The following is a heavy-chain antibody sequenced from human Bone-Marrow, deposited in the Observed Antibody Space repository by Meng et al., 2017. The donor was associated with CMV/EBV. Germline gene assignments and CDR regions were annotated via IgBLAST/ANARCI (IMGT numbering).Heavy chain of an antibody. V-gene: IGHV4-39*07. Sequence: SETLSLTCTVSGGSISSSSYYWGWIRQPPGKGLEWIGSIYYSGSTYYNPSLKSRVTISVDTSKNQFSLKLTSVTAADTAMYYCARDLGITGIPYGMDVWGQGTTVTVSS. CDR2: IYYSGST. CDR3: ARDLGITGIPYGMDV. CDR1: GGSISSSSYY. D-gene: IGHD1-20*01. J-gene: IGHJ6*02.